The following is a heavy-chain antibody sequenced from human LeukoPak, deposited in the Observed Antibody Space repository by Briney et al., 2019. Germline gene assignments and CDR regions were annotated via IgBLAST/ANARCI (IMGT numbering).Heavy chain of an antibody. CDR3: VTIHDY. CDR1: GFTFDDYA. Sequence: GGSLRLSCAASGFTFDDYAMHWVRQAPGKGLEWVSGISWNSGSIGYADSVKGRFTISRDNSKNTLYLQMNSLRAEDTAVYYCVTIHDYWGQGTLVTVSS. CDR2: ISWNSGSI. V-gene: IGHV3-9*01. J-gene: IGHJ4*02.